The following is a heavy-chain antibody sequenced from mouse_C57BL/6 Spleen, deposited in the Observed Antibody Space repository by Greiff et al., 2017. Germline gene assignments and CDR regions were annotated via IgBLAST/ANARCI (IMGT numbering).Heavy chain of an antibody. V-gene: IGHV5-17*01. J-gene: IGHJ1*03. CDR3: AYYGSSYGYFDV. Sequence: EVKRVESGGGLVKPGGSLKLSCAASGFTFSDYGMHWVRQAPEKGLEWVAYISSGSSTIYYADTVKGRFTISRDNAKNTLFLQMTSLRSEDTAMYYCAYYGSSYGYFDVWGTGTTVTVSS. CDR1: GFTFSDYG. CDR2: ISSGSSTI. D-gene: IGHD1-1*01.